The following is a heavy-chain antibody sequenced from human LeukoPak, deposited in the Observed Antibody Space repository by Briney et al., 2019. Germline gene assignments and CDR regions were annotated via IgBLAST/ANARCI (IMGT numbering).Heavy chain of an antibody. CDR3: ARLSIPIRYRSGWGT. D-gene: IGHD6-19*01. CDR1: GGSFSGYY. Sequence: SETLSLTCAVYGGSFSGYYWSWIRQPPGKGLEWIGEINHSGSTNYNPSLKSRVTISVDTSKNQFSLKLSSVTAADTAVYYCARLSIPIRYRSGWGTWGQGTLVTVSS. CDR2: INHSGST. V-gene: IGHV4-34*01. J-gene: IGHJ5*02.